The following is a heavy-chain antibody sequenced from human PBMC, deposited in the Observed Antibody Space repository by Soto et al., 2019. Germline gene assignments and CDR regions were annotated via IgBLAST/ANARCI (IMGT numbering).Heavy chain of an antibody. Sequence: GGSLRLSCAASGFTFSSYAMSWVRQAPGKGLEWVPAISGSGGSTYYADSVKGRFTISRDNSKNTLYLQMNSVRAVDTALYYCVKGVYDVWSGSYTVVRYMDVWGKGTTVTVSS. CDR2: ISGSGGST. CDR3: VKGVYDVWSGSYTVVRYMDV. CDR1: GFTFSSYA. V-gene: IGHV3-23*01. J-gene: IGHJ6*03. D-gene: IGHD3-3*01.